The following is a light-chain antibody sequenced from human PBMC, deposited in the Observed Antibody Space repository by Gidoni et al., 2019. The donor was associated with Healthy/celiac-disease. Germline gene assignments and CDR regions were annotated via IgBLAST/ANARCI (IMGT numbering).Light chain of an antibody. Sequence: QSALTQPASVSGSPGQSITISCAGTSGDVGGFDSVSWYQQHPGKAPKLLIYDVSNRPSGVSYRFSGSKSANTASLTISGLQAEDEADYYCNSYTTSNTHVFGGGTKLTVL. CDR3: NSYTTSNTHV. CDR1: SGDVGGFDS. V-gene: IGLV2-14*01. CDR2: DVS. J-gene: IGLJ3*02.